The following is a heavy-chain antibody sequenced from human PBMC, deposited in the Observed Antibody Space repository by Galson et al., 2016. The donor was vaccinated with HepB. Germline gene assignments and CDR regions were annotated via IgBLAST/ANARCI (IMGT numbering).Heavy chain of an antibody. V-gene: IGHV3-30*18. CDR1: GFIFSRYA. Sequence: SLRLSCAASGFIFSRYAMHWVRQAPGKGLEWVAMISYDGSNKYYADSVKGRFTISRDNSKNTLYLQMNSLRPEDTAVYYCAKVELYDSGGNNAYYFDYWGQGILVTVSS. CDR3: AKVELYDSGGNNAYYFDY. J-gene: IGHJ4*02. CDR2: ISYDGSNK. D-gene: IGHD3-22*01.